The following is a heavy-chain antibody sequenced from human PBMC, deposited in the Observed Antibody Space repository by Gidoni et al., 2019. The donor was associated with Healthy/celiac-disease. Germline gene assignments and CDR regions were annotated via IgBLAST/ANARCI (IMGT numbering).Heavy chain of an antibody. J-gene: IGHJ5*02. CDR1: GFTFSSYG. CDR2: IWYDGSNK. Sequence: QVQLVESGGGVVQPGRSLRLSCAASGFTFSSYGMHWVRQAPGKGLEWVAVIWYDGSNKYYADSVKGRFTISRDNSKNTLYLQMNSLRAEDTAVYYCARGITMIVVVITLYNWFDPWGQGTLVTVSS. D-gene: IGHD3-22*01. CDR3: ARGITMIVVVITLYNWFDP. V-gene: IGHV3-33*01.